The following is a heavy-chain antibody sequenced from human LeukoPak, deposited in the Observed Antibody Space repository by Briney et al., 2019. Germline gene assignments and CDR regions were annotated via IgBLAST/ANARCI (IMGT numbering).Heavy chain of an antibody. Sequence: GGSLRLSCAASGFTFDDYGMSWVRQAPGKGLEWVSGINWNGGSTGYADSVKGRFTISRDNAKNSLYLQMNTLRAEDTAVYYCARDLVWFGEPKGYYNYMDVWGKGTTVTVSS. V-gene: IGHV3-20*04. CDR2: INWNGGST. CDR3: ARDLVWFGEPKGYYNYMDV. J-gene: IGHJ6*03. CDR1: GFTFDDYG. D-gene: IGHD3-10*01.